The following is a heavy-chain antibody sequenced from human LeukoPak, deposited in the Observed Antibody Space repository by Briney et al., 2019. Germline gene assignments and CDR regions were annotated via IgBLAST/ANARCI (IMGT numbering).Heavy chain of an antibody. Sequence: GGSLRLSCAASGFTFSNYWMSWVRQAPGKGLEWVANIKQDESERYYVDSVRGRFTISRDNAKRSLYLRMDSLRAEVTAMYFCTRVVDSSSSRYQAMPYWGQGTLVTVSS. CDR2: IKQDESER. D-gene: IGHD2-2*01. V-gene: IGHV3-7*01. CDR1: GFTFSNYW. J-gene: IGHJ4*02. CDR3: TRVVDSSSSRYQAMPY.